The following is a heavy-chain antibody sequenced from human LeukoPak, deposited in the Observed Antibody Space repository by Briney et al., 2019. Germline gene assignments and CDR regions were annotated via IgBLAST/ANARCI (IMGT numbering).Heavy chain of an antibody. D-gene: IGHD2-2*02. Sequence: SETLSLTCAVSVGPLNSGNWWSWVRQSPGKGLEWIGEIYHNGTPNYNPPLKSRVTISADTIKNHFSLKMTSVTAADTAVSYCATAPILRGEGGEHYKYGMDVWGQGTTVIVSS. V-gene: IGHV4-4*02. J-gene: IGHJ6*02. CDR1: VGPLNSGNW. CDR3: ATAPILRGEGGEHYKYGMDV. CDR2: IYHNGTP.